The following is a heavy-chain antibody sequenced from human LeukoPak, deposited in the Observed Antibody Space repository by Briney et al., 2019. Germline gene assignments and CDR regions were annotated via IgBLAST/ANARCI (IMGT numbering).Heavy chain of an antibody. CDR2: ISGSGGST. CDR1: GFTFSSYA. CDR3: AKDTPTTYGYSSSWSFDY. J-gene: IGHJ4*02. V-gene: IGHV3-23*01. Sequence: GGSLRLSCAASGFTFSSYAMSWVRQAPGKGLEWVSAISGSGGSTYYADSVKGRFTISRDNSKNTLYLQMNSLRAEDTAVYYCAKDTPTTYGYSSSWSFDYWGQGTLVTVSS. D-gene: IGHD6-13*01.